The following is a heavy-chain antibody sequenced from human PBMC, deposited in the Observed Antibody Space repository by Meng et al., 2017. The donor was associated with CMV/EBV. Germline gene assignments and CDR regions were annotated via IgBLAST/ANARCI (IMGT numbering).Heavy chain of an antibody. Sequence: GESLKISCAASGFTVSSNYMSWVRQAPGKGLEWVSVIYSGGSTYYADSVKGRFTISRDNSKNTLYLQMNSLSAEDTAVYYCARDLYYYDSSGYYDYYYGMDVWGQGTTVTVSS. CDR2: IYSGGST. CDR3: ARDLYYYDSSGYYDYYYGMDV. D-gene: IGHD3-22*01. J-gene: IGHJ6*02. V-gene: IGHV3-66*02. CDR1: GFTVSSNY.